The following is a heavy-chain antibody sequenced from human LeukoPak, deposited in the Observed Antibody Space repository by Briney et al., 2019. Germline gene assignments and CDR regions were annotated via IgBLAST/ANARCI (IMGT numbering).Heavy chain of an antibody. D-gene: IGHD2-15*01. CDR1: GGSISSYY. CDR3: ARVQVGPAEYFQH. V-gene: IGHV4-59*01. CDR2: IYYSGST. J-gene: IGHJ1*01. Sequence: SETLSLTCTVSGGSISSYYWSWIRQPPGKGLEWIGYIYYSGSTNYNPSLKSRVTISVDTSKNQFSLKLSSVTAADTAVYYCARVQVGPAEYFQHWGQGTLVTVSS.